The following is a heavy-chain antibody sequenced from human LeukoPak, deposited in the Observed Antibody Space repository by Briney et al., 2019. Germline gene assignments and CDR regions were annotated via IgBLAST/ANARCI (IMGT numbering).Heavy chain of an antibody. CDR3: TRHEPTAGDAFDI. D-gene: IGHD4-17*01. CDR2: ISSSSSYI. J-gene: IGHJ3*02. Sequence: PGGSLRLSCAASGFTFSSYSMNWVRQAPGKGLEWVSSISSSSSYIYYADSVKGRFTISRDNAKNSLYLQMNSLRAEDTAVYYCTRHEPTAGDAFDIWGQGTMVSVSS. V-gene: IGHV3-21*04. CDR1: GFTFSSYS.